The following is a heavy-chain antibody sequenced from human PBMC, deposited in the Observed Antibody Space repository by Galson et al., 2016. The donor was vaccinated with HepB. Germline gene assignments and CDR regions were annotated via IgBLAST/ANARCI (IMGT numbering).Heavy chain of an antibody. J-gene: IGHJ4*02. V-gene: IGHV3-30*19. CDR3: ARDYSYSSNWPGY. D-gene: IGHD7-27*01. Sequence: SLRLSCAVSGFALISYGMHWVRQVPGQGLEWVADISLDGGKPHYADSVKGRFSISRDTSRVYLQMSSLTPADTALYYCARDYSYSSNWPGYWGQGTLVIVSS. CDR1: GFALISYG. CDR2: ISLDGGKP.